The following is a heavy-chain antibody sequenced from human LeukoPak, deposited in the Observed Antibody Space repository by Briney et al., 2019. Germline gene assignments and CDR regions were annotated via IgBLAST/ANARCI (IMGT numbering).Heavy chain of an antibody. D-gene: IGHD6-19*01. J-gene: IGHJ4*02. Sequence: PSETLSLTCTVSGGSISSGGYYWSWIRQHPGKGPEWIGYIYYSGSTYYNPSLKSRVTISVDTSKNQFSLKLSSVTAADTAVYYCARALYSSGQRGVFDYWGQGTLVTVSS. V-gene: IGHV4-31*03. CDR2: IYYSGST. CDR3: ARALYSSGQRGVFDY. CDR1: GGSISSGGYY.